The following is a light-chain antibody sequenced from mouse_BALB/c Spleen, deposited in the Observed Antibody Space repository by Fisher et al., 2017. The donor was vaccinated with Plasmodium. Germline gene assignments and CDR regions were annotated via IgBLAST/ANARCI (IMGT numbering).Light chain of an antibody. V-gene: IGKV5-43*01. CDR3: QHSNSWPLT. CDR1: QTVNNN. J-gene: IGKJ5*01. CDR2: YAS. Sequence: DIVLTQSTVTLSVTPGDSVSLSCRASQTVNNNLHWYQQKSHESPRLLITYASQSISGIPSRFSGSGSGTDFTLSLNSVETEDFGIYFCQHSNSWPLTFGAGTKLELK.